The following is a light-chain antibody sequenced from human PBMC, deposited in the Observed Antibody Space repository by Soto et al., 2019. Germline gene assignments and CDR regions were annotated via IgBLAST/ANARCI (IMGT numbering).Light chain of an antibody. CDR3: QQSYTSPTT. CDR1: QGISDY. J-gene: IGKJ5*01. Sequence: DIQMTPSRSSLSASVLYIVTITFRASQGISDYLGWYQQTPGKVPKLLIYAASTLQSGVPSRFTGSGSGTDFTLTVNSLQAEDFATYYCQQSYTSPTTFGQGTRLE. CDR2: AAS. V-gene: IGKV1-27*01.